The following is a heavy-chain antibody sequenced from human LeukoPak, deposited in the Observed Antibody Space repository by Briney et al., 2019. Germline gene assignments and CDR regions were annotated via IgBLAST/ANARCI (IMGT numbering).Heavy chain of an antibody. Sequence: SETLSLTCTVSGVSISSGDYYWSWIRQPPGKGLEWIGDIFYSGSTYYNPSLKSRVTISVDTSKNQFSLKLSSVTAADTAVYYCARSAGEPDAFDIWGQGTMVTVSS. J-gene: IGHJ3*02. CDR3: ARSAGEPDAFDI. D-gene: IGHD7-27*01. CDR1: GVSISSGDYY. V-gene: IGHV4-30-4*01. CDR2: IFYSGST.